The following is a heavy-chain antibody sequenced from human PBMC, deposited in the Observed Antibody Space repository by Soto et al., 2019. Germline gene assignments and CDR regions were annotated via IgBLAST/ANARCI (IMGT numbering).Heavy chain of an antibody. V-gene: IGHV3-11*01. CDR3: ARYMSYGDFGMNWFDS. D-gene: IGHD2-21*02. Sequence: QLQLVESGGGLVKPGGSLRLSCAASGFTFNDFYMIWFRQAPGRGLESLAYINNRGDDIYYADSVRGRFTISRDNGTNSLYLQMNSLRVEDTALFFCARYMSYGDFGMNWFDSWGQGTPVTVSA. CDR1: GFTFNDFY. CDR2: INNRGDDI. J-gene: IGHJ5*01.